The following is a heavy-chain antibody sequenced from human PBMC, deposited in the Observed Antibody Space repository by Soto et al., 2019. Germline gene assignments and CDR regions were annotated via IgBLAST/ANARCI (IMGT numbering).Heavy chain of an antibody. D-gene: IGHD3-22*01. V-gene: IGHV4-39*01. Sequence: SETLSLTCSVSGDSISNSRFYWAWIRQPPGEGLEWIGSIYHTGNAYYNPSLKSRVTISVDKSKNQFSLKLTSVTAADAALYYCARDFFDSSDYTTNWFDPWGQGTLVTVSS. J-gene: IGHJ5*02. CDR3: ARDFFDSSDYTTNWFDP. CDR2: IYHTGNA. CDR1: GDSISNSRFY.